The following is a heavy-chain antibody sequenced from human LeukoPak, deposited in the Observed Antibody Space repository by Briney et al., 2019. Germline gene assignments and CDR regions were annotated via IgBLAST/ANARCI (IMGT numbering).Heavy chain of an antibody. CDR1: GFIFTNAW. V-gene: IGHV3-66*01. CDR3: TAGLYDTGGVDH. J-gene: IGHJ4*02. Sequence: SGGSLRLSCTASGFIFTNAWMTWVRQAPGKGLEWVGRDRGTKDYAAPVKDRFSISRGNSKNTLYLVMINLKTEDTAVYYCTAGLYDTGGVDHWGQGTLVTVSS. D-gene: IGHD3-22*01. CDR2: DRGTK.